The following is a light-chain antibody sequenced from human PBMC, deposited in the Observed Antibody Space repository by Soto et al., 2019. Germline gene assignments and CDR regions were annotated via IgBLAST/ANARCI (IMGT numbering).Light chain of an antibody. V-gene: IGKV3-15*01. CDR1: QSVSSIY. CDR2: GAS. CDR3: QQYHNWPK. Sequence: EIVMTQSPATLSVSPAERATLSCMASQSVSSIYLAWYQQKPGQAPRVLIYGASTRATGIASRFSGSGSGTEFTLTISSLQSEDFAVYFCQQYHNWPKFGQGTKVDIK. J-gene: IGKJ1*01.